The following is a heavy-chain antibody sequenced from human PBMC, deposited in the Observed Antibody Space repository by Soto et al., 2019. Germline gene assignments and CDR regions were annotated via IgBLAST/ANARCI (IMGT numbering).Heavy chain of an antibody. D-gene: IGHD2-2*01. Sequence: EAQVVESGGGLVKPGGSLRLSCAASGFTFSSYCMNWVRQAPGKGLEWVSSISSSSSYIYYADSVKGRFTVSRDNAKNSLYLQINSLRAEDTAVYYCARGVRSPSAILEYWGQGTLVTVSS. V-gene: IGHV3-21*01. CDR2: ISSSSSYI. J-gene: IGHJ4*02. CDR3: ARGVRSPSAILEY. CDR1: GFTFSSYC.